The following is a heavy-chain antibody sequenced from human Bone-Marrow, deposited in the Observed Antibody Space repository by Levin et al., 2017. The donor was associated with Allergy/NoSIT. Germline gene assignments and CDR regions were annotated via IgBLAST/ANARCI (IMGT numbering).Heavy chain of an antibody. D-gene: IGHD3-22*01. CDR2: ISAGGNYI. CDR1: GILFSSYD. V-gene: IGHV3-21*01. CDR3: ASWAMYHYVRSAFDYFYYAMDV. J-gene: IGHJ6*02. Sequence: PGGSLRLSCAASGILFSSYDMNWVRQAPGKGLEWVSSISAGGNYIYYADSVKGRFTISRDNAKNSLFLQMNSLRAEDTAVYYCASWAMYHYVRSAFDYFYYAMDVWGQGTTVTVSS.